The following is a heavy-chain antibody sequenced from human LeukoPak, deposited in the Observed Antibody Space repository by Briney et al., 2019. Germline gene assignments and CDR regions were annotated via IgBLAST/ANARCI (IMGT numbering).Heavy chain of an antibody. D-gene: IGHD3-22*01. CDR3: ASNYYDSSGYYYYFDY. J-gene: IGHJ4*02. Sequence: PSGTLSLTCTVSGGSISSYYWSWIRQPPGKGLEWIGYIYYSGSTNYNPSLKSRVTISVDTSKNQLSLKLSSVTAADTAVYYCASNYYDSSGYYYYFDYWGQGTLVTVSS. CDR2: IYYSGST. CDR1: GGSISSYY. V-gene: IGHV4-59*01.